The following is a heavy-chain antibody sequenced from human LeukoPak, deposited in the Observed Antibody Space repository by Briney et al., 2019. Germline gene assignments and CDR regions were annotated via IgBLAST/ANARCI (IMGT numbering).Heavy chain of an antibody. CDR1: GYTFTSYG. V-gene: IGHV1-18*01. J-gene: IGHJ4*02. CDR3: ARRNYDSSGYYDY. D-gene: IGHD3-22*01. CDR2: ISAYNGNT. Sequence: ASVKVSCKASGYTFTSYGISWVRQAPGQGLEWMGWISAYNGNTNYAQKLQGRVTMTTDTSTSTAYVELRSLRSDDTAVYYRARRNYDSSGYYDYWGQGTLVTVSS.